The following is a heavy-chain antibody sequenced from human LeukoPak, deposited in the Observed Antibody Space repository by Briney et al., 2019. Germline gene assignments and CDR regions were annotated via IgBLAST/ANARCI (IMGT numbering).Heavy chain of an antibody. CDR3: ARAGGLRSP. J-gene: IGHJ4*02. Sequence: GASVKVSCKASGYTFTSYDINWVRQAPGQGLEWMGWINPNSGGTNYAQKFQGRVTMTRDTSISTAYMELSRLRSDDTAVYYCARAGGLRSPWGQGTLVTVSS. D-gene: IGHD5-12*01. CDR1: GYTFTSYD. V-gene: IGHV1-2*02. CDR2: INPNSGGT.